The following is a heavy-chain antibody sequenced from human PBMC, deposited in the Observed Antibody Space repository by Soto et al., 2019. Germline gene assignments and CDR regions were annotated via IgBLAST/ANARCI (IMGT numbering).Heavy chain of an antibody. CDR3: AKDDGLVFPNLRLGELSLGAFDY. J-gene: IGHJ4*02. V-gene: IGHV3-30*18. D-gene: IGHD3-16*02. CDR1: GFTFSSYG. Sequence: QVQLVESGGGVVQPGRSLRLSCAASGFTFSSYGMHWVRQAPGKGLEWVAVISYDGSNKYYADSVKGRFTISRDNSKNTLYLQMNSLRAEDTAVYYCAKDDGLVFPNLRLGELSLGAFDYWGQGTLVTVSS. CDR2: ISYDGSNK.